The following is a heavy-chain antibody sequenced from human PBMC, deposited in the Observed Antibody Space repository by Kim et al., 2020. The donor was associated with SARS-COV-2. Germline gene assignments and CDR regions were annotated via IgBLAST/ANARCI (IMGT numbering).Heavy chain of an antibody. V-gene: IGHV4-61*02. CDR2: IYTSGST. Sequence: SETLSLTCTVSGGSISSGSYYWSWIRQPAGKGLEWIGRIYTSGSTNYNPSLKSRVTISVDTSKNQFSLKLSSVTAADTAVYYCARLYSYGYQVDYWGQGTLVTVSS. J-gene: IGHJ4*02. D-gene: IGHD5-18*01. CDR3: ARLYSYGYQVDY. CDR1: GGSISSGSYY.